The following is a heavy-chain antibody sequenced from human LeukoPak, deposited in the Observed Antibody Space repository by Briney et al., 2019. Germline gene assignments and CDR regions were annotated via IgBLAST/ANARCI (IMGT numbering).Heavy chain of an antibody. Sequence: ASVKVSCKASGYTFTDSYVHWVRQAPGQVLEWMGLIDPDGGNTNYAQNFQGRVTLTRDTSTSTAYMELRSLRSDDTAVYYCARDRRGQFVPVTAYRYWGQGTLVTVSS. CDR2: IDPDGGNT. D-gene: IGHD4-17*01. CDR3: ARDRRGQFVPVTAYRY. CDR1: GYTFTDSY. J-gene: IGHJ4*02. V-gene: IGHV1-46*01.